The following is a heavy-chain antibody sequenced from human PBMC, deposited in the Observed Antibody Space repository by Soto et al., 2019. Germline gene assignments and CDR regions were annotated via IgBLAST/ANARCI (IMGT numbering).Heavy chain of an antibody. CDR1: GFTFDDYA. CDR2: ISWNSGSI. V-gene: IGHV3-9*01. CDR3: AKDIRDSSGWYTGGY. D-gene: IGHD6-19*01. J-gene: IGHJ4*02. Sequence: GGSLRLSXAASGFTFDDYAMHWVRQAPGKGLEWVSGISWNSGSIGYADSVKGRFTISRDNAKNSLYLQMNSLRAEDTALYYCAKDIRDSSGWYTGGYWGQGTLVTVSS.